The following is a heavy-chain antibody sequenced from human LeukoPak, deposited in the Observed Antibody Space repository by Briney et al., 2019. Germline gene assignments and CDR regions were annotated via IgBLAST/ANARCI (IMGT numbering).Heavy chain of an antibody. Sequence: SETLSLTXTVSGGSISSYYWSWIRQPAGKGLERIGRIYTSGSTNYNPSLKSRVTMSVDTSKNQFSPKLSSVTAADTAVYYCARDKSVDFWSGYYTLFDYWGQGTLVTVSS. J-gene: IGHJ4*02. V-gene: IGHV4-4*07. CDR3: ARDKSVDFWSGYYTLFDY. CDR1: GGSISSYY. D-gene: IGHD3-3*01. CDR2: IYTSGST.